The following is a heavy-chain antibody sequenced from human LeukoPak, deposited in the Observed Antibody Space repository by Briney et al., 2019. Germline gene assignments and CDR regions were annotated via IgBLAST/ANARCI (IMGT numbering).Heavy chain of an antibody. Sequence: SQTLSLTCTVSGGSISSGSYYWSWIRQPAGKGLEWIGRIYTSGGTNYNPSLKSRVTISVDTSKNQFSLKLSSVTAADTAVYYCAREGYSYGYDYWGQGTLVTVPS. CDR1: GGSISSGSYY. CDR3: AREGYSYGYDY. J-gene: IGHJ4*02. V-gene: IGHV4-61*02. D-gene: IGHD5-18*01. CDR2: IYTSGGT.